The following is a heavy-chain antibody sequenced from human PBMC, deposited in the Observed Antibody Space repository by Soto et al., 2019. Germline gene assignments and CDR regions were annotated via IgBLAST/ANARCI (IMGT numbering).Heavy chain of an antibody. CDR2: ISYDGSNK. CDR1: GFTFSSYG. J-gene: IGHJ6*02. Sequence: QPGGSLRLSCAASGFTFSSYGMHWVRQAPGKGLEWVAVISYDGSNKYYADSVKGRFTISRDNSKNTLYLQMNSLRAEDTAVYYCAKDVGYCTNGFLLGMDVWGQGTAVTVSS. V-gene: IGHV3-30*18. CDR3: AKDVGYCTNGFLLGMDV. D-gene: IGHD2-8*01.